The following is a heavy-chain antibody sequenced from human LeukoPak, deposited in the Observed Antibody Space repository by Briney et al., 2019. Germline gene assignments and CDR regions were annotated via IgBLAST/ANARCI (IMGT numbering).Heavy chain of an antibody. CDR2: TKEDGSKT. V-gene: IGHV3-7*01. CDR1: GFTFCIYG. Sequence: PGGSLRLSCAASGFTFCIYGMHCVRQAPGEGMMGVANTKEDGSKTYYVDSVKGRFTLSRDNAKNSLYLQMNSLRAEDTAVYYCARDRPLNYWGQGTLVTVSS. J-gene: IGHJ4*02. CDR3: ARDRPLNY.